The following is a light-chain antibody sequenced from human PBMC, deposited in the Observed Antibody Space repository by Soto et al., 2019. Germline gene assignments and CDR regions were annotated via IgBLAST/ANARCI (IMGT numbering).Light chain of an antibody. V-gene: IGKV3-20*01. J-gene: IGKJ5*01. CDR2: EAS. CDR1: HSFSISY. CDR3: QQYGSSPIT. Sequence: EIVLTQSPGTLSFSPGERATLSCRAIHSFSISYLSWYQQKPGQAPRLLIYEASSRATGIPERFSGSGSGTDFTLTINRLEPEDFAVYSCQQYGSSPITFGHGTPLEI.